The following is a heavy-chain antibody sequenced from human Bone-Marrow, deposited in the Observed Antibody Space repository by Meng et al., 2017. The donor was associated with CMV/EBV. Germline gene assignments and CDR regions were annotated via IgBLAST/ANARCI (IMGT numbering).Heavy chain of an antibody. CDR1: VGSISSYY. CDR3: ARDRAGSTSWGYYYYGMYV. CDR2: IYYSGST. Sequence: DSLRLCCTGTVGSISSYYWSWIRQPPGKGLEWIGYIYYSGSTNYNPSLKSRVTIPVDTSKNQFSLKLSSVTAADTAVYYCARDRAGSTSWGYYYYGMYVWGQGTTVTVSS. V-gene: IGHV4-59*01. D-gene: IGHD2-2*01. J-gene: IGHJ6*02.